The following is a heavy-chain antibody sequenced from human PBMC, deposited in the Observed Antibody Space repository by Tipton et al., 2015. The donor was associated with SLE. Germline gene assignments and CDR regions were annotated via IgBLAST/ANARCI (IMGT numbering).Heavy chain of an antibody. CDR2: IVVGSGLT. J-gene: IGHJ6*02. CDR1: GFTFSTSA. CDR3: AATVTAISGAVYYWMDF. V-gene: IGHV1-58*02. Sequence: QLVQSGPEVKKPGTSVKVSCKASGFTFSTSAMHWVRQARGQRLEWIGWIVVGSGLTTYAQKFQERVTISSDMSTTTVFLELSSLGSEDTAMYYCAATVTAISGAVYYWMDFWGHGTTVTVSS. D-gene: IGHD2-8*02.